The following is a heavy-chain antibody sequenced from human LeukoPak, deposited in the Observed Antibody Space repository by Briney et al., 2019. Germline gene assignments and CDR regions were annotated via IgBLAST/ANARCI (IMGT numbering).Heavy chain of an antibody. CDR1: GFTFSSYG. V-gene: IGHV3-64*01. CDR3: ARGLYGDPEHYFDY. J-gene: IGHJ4*02. CDR2: ISSNGGST. Sequence: GGSLRLSCAASGFTFSSYGMSWVRQAPGKGLEYVSAISSNGGSTYYAYSVKGRFTISRDSSKNTLYLQMGSLRTEDMAVYYCARGLYGDPEHYFDYWGQGTLVTVSS. D-gene: IGHD4-17*01.